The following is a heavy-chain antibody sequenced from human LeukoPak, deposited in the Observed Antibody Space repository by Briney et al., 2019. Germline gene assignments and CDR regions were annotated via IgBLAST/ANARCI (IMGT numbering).Heavy chain of an antibody. V-gene: IGHV3-9*01. D-gene: IGHD3-16*01. CDR2: ISWNSGSI. J-gene: IGHJ4*02. CDR1: GFTFDDYA. CDR3: AKDKRSERGSDYFDY. Sequence: PGGSLRLSCAASGFTFDDYAMHWVRQAPGKGLEWVSGISWNSGSIGYADSVKGRFTISRDNAKNSLYLQMNSLRAEDTALYYCAKDKRSERGSDYFDYWGQGTLVTVSS.